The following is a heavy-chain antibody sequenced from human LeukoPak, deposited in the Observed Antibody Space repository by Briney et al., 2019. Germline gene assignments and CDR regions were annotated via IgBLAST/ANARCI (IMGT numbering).Heavy chain of an antibody. CDR2: IYYSGST. CDR3: ARGDHNWGFDY. Sequence: SETLSLTCNVSGGSLSSYYWSWIRQPPGKGPEWIGYIYYSGSTNYNPSLKRRVTISVDTSKNQYSLKLSSVTAADTAVYYCARGDHNWGFDYWGQGTLVTISS. J-gene: IGHJ4*02. CDR1: GGSLSSYY. D-gene: IGHD7-27*01. V-gene: IGHV4-59*01.